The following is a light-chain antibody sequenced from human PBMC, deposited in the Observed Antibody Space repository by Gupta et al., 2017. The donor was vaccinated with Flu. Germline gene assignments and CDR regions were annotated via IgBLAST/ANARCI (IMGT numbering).Light chain of an antibody. Sequence: SYVLTQPPSVSVAPGQTATITCGGNNIGSRRVHWYQQKPGQAPVVVVYDDADRTSGTPGRFSGSKGGNTATLTIRRGEAGEEADYYCQVGDISSDYVFGAGTKVTVL. CDR3: QVGDISSDYV. CDR1: NIGSRR. CDR2: DDA. J-gene: IGLJ1*01. V-gene: IGLV3-21*02.